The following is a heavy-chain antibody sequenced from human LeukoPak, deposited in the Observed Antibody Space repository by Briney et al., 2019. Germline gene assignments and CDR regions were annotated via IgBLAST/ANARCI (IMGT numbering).Heavy chain of an antibody. D-gene: IGHD6-19*01. CDR2: ISYDGGNK. Sequence: GGSLRLSCAASGFTFSAYAMHWVRQAPGKGLQWVAVISYDGGNKYYADSVKGRFTISRDNSKNTLYLQMNSLRPEDTAVYYCAREGGISVLGTLDYWGQGTLVTVSS. V-gene: IGHV3-30*04. CDR1: GFTFSAYA. CDR3: AREGGISVLGTLDY. J-gene: IGHJ4*02.